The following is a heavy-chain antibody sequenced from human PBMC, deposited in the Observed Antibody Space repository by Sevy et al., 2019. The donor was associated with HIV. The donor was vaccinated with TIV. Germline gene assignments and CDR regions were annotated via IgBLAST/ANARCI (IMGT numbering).Heavy chain of an antibody. J-gene: IGHJ6*02. CDR1: GYTLTELS. V-gene: IGHV1-24*01. CDR3: ATKNAIYSTTSYYYGMDV. D-gene: IGHD4-4*01. CDR2: FDPEEGEK. Sequence: ASVKVSCKVSGYTLTELSMHWVRQAPGKGLEWMGGFDPEEGEKIYAQKFQGRVTMTEDTSTDTAYMELSSLKSEDTAVYYCATKNAIYSTTSYYYGMDVWGQGTTVTVSS.